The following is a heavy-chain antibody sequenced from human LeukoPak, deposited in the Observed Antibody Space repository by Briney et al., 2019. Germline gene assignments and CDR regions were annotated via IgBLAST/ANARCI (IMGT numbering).Heavy chain of an antibody. J-gene: IGHJ5*02. CDR2: IYYSGST. CDR3: ARGTLGWGSGWYPTVDNWFDP. CDR1: GGSISSYY. Sequence: KPSETLSLTCTVSGGSISSYYWSWIRQPPGKGLEWIGYIYYSGSTNYNPSLKSRVTISVDTSKNQFSLKLSSVTAADTAVYYCARGTLGWGSGWYPTVDNWFDPWGQGTLVTVSS. V-gene: IGHV4-59*01. D-gene: IGHD6-19*01.